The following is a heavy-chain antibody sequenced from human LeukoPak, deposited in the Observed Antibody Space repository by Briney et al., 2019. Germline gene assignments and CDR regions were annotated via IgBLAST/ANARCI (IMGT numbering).Heavy chain of an antibody. D-gene: IGHD3-22*01. CDR2: ISGSGGST. J-gene: IGHJ4*02. V-gene: IGHV3-23*01. Sequence: GGSLRLSCAASGFTFSSYAMSWVRQAPGKGLEWVSAISGSGGSTYYADSVKSRFTISRDNSKNTLYLQMNSLRAEDTAVYYCAKGYYYDTSGYWGQGTLVTVSS. CDR3: AKGYYYDTSGY. CDR1: GFTFSSYA.